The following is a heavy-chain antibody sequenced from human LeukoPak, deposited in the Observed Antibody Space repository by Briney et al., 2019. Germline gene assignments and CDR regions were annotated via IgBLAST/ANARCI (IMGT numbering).Heavy chain of an antibody. CDR3: ARGVVPAAPDFDY. CDR1: GGSFSGYY. V-gene: IGHV4-34*01. Sequence: PSETLSLTCAVYGGSFSGYYWSWIRQPPGEGLEWIGEINHSGSTNYNPSLKSRVTISVDTSKNQFSLKLSSVTAADTAVYYCARGVVPAAPDFDYWGQGTLVTVSS. D-gene: IGHD2-2*01. J-gene: IGHJ4*02. CDR2: INHSGST.